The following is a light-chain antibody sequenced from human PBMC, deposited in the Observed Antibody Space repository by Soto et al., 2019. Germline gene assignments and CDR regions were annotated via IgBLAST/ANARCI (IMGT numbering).Light chain of an antibody. Sequence: EIVMTQSPGTLSVSPGERATLSCRASQNVISNLAWYQQRPGQAPRLLIYSASTRATGIPARFSGSGSGTAFTLTISSLQSGDAAVYYCQQYYEWPRGTFGQGTKVEIK. CDR2: SAS. J-gene: IGKJ1*01. CDR3: QQYYEWPRGT. CDR1: QNVISN. V-gene: IGKV3-15*01.